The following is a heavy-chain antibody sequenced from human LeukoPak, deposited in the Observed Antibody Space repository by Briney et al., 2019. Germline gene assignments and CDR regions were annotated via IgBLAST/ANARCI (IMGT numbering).Heavy chain of an antibody. V-gene: IGHV3-7*01. D-gene: IGHD1-14*01. CDR3: TRDRSRAEDD. J-gene: IGHJ4*02. CDR2: INQGGSDK. CDR1: GFTFSSHC. Sequence: PGGSLRLSCAASGFTFSSHCMSWVRQAPGKGLEWVANINQGGSDKYYVDSVKGRFTISRDNANNLLYLQMNSLRGEDTAVYYCTRDRSRAEDDWGQGTLVTVSS.